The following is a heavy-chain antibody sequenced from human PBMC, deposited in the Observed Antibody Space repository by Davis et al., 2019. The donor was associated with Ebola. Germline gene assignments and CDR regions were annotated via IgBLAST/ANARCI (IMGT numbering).Heavy chain of an antibody. CDR1: NGSITRSDYY. CDR3: ARVTYLPLD. CDR2: ISYSGNP. Sequence: SETLSLTCTVSNGSITRSDYYWGWIRQSPGKGLEWIASISYSGNPYYNPSLEGRVTISADTSKNQFSLKLTSVTAADTAVYYCARVTYLPLDWGQGTLVTVSS. D-gene: IGHD2-15*01. J-gene: IGHJ4*02. V-gene: IGHV4-39*07.